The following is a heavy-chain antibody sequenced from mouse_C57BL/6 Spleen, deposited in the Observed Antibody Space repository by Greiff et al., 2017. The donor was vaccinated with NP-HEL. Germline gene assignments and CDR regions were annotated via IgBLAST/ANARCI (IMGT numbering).Heavy chain of an antibody. J-gene: IGHJ4*01. Sequence: QVHVKQPGAELVKPGASVKLSCKASGYTFTSYWMHWVKQRPGRGLEWIGRIDPNSGGTKYNEKFKSKATLTVDKPSSTAYMQLSSLTSEDSAVYYCARDYDEGDYYAMDYWGQGTSVTVSS. CDR3: ARDYDEGDYYAMDY. D-gene: IGHD2-4*01. CDR1: GYTFTSYW. V-gene: IGHV1-72*01. CDR2: IDPNSGGT.